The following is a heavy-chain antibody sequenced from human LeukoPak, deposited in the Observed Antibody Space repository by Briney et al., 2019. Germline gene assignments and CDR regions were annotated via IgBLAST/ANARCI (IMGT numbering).Heavy chain of an antibody. V-gene: IGHV3-74*01. CDR3: VRDVWGDRDGYFDF. J-gene: IGHJ4*02. CDR2: INTDGRST. CDR1: GFTFSSYW. Sequence: PGGSLRLSCAPSGFTFSSYWMHWVRQTPGRGLEWVSRINTDGRSTSYGVSVMGRFTISRDNAKNTMELHMDSLRAEDTAVYFCVRDVWGDRDGYFDFWGQGTLVTVSS. D-gene: IGHD3-16*01.